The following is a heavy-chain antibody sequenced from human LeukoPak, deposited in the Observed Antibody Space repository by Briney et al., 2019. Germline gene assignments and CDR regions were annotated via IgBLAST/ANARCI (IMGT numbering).Heavy chain of an antibody. CDR1: GFTFSSYA. CDR3: AEGLYYFDY. Sequence: GGSLRLSCAASGFTFSSYAMSWVRQAPGKGLEWVSAISGRGGSTYYADSVKGRFTISKDNSKNTLYLQMNSLRAEDTAVYYCAEGLYYFDYWGQGTLVTVSS. J-gene: IGHJ4*02. V-gene: IGHV3-23*01. CDR2: ISGRGGST.